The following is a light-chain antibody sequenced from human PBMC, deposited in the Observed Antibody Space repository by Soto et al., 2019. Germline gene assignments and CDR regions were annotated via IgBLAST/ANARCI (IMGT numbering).Light chain of an antibody. CDR2: GAS. V-gene: IGKV3-15*01. CDR3: QGYSNWPPWT. Sequence: EIVMTQSPATLSVSPGERATLSCRASQSVSSNLAWYQQKPGQAPRLLIYGASTRATGIPARFSGSGSGTEFTLTMTSLPSEDVAGSYCQGYSNWPPWTFGHGTAVAIK. CDR1: QSVSSN. J-gene: IGKJ1*01.